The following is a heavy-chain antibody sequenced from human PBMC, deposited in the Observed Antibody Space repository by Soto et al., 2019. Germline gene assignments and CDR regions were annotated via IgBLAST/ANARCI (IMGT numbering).Heavy chain of an antibody. CDR3: AKDRYCSDGSCSGDVDY. CDR1: GFTFSDYA. D-gene: IGHD2-15*01. Sequence: GGSLRLSCTVSGFTFSDYAMNWVRQAPGKGLEWVSSIRSSGDYTYYADSVKGRFTISRDNSSDTLYLQMNSLRVDDTAVYYCAKDRYCSDGSCSGDVDYWGQGTLVTVSS. CDR2: IRSSGDYT. V-gene: IGHV3-23*01. J-gene: IGHJ4*02.